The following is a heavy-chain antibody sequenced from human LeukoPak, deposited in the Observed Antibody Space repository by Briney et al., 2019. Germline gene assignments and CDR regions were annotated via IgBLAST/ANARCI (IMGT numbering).Heavy chain of an antibody. CDR2: ISSSSSTL. CDR3: ARDATPNYDFWSGYRVPVWFDP. Sequence: GGSLRLSCAASGFTFSSYSMNWVRQAPGKGLEWVSYISSSSSTLYYADSVKGRFTISRDNAKNSLYLQMNSLRAEDTAVYYCARDATPNYDFWSGYRVPVWFDPWGQGTLVTVSS. V-gene: IGHV3-48*01. CDR1: GFTFSSYS. J-gene: IGHJ5*02. D-gene: IGHD3-3*01.